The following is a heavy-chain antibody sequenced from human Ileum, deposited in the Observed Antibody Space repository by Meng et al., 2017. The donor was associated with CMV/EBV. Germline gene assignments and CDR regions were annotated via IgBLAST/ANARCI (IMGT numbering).Heavy chain of an antibody. CDR2: ISVSGGRT. J-gene: IGHJ4*02. V-gene: IGHV3-23*01. D-gene: IGHD1-26*01. CDR3: AIDPLGANWGSPEFDY. Sequence: GESLKISCSASGFTFSSYAMSWVRQAPGKGLQWVSTISVSGGRTHYADSVKGRFTISRDNSKNMLFLQVNRMRAEDTAVYYCAIDPLGANWGSPEFDYWGQGTLVTVSS. CDR1: GFTFSSYA.